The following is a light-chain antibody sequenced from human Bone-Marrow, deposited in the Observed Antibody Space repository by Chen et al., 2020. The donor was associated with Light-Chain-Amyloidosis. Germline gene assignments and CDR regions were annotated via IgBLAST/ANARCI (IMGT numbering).Light chain of an antibody. CDR3: GSYAGSTTVV. CDR1: SSDVGNYNL. V-gene: IGLV2-23*02. J-gene: IGLJ2*01. CDR2: EVN. Sequence: SALTQPASVSGSPGQSITISCTGSSSDVGNYNLVSWYPQHPGKAPKLMIFEVNKRPSGVSNRFSGSKSGNTASLTSSGLMAEDEADYHCGSYAGSTTVVFGGGTKLTVL.